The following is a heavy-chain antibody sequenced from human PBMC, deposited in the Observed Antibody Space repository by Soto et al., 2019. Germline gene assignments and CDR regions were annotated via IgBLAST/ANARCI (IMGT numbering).Heavy chain of an antibody. CDR3: AKSVYNWNDGFFDY. V-gene: IGHV3-30*18. Sequence: QVQLVESGGGVVQPGRSLRLSCAASGFTFITYGMHWVRQAPDKGLEWVAGISYDGNNKYYADSVKGRFTISRDNSKNTLYLQMSSLGAEDTAVYYCAKSVYNWNDGFFDYWGQGTLVTVSS. CDR1: GFTFITYG. CDR2: ISYDGNNK. J-gene: IGHJ4*02. D-gene: IGHD1-1*01.